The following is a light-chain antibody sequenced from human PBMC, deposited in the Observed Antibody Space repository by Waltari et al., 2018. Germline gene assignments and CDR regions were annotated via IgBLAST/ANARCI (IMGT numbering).Light chain of an antibody. J-gene: IGLJ2*01. CDR1: SSDVGAYNH. Sequence: QSALTQPRSVSGSPGQSVTISCAGTSSDVGAYNHVSWYQQSPGTAPKLLIYEVNNRPSGVPYRFSASKSGNTASLTISGLRAEDEADYYCCSYAGDYTLVFGGGTKLTVL. CDR3: CSYAGDYTLV. CDR2: EVN. V-gene: IGLV2-11*01.